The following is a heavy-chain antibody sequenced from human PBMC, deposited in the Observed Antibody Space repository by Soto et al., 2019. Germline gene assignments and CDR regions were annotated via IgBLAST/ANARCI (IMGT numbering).Heavy chain of an antibody. CDR1: GFTFSSYG. Sequence: QVQLVESGGGVVQPGRSLRLSCAASGFTFSSYGMHWVRQAPGKGLEWVAVIWYDGSNKYYADSVKGRFTISRDDSKNTVLLQMNSLGAEDTAVYFCVRDSGWLFDSWGQGTLVTVSS. J-gene: IGHJ4*02. CDR2: IWYDGSNK. D-gene: IGHD6-19*01. V-gene: IGHV3-33*01. CDR3: VRDSGWLFDS.